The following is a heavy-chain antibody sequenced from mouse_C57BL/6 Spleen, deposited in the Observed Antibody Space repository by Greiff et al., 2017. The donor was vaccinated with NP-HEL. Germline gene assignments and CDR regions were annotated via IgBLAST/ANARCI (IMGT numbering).Heavy chain of an antibody. CDR2: INPSSGYT. D-gene: IGHD1-1*01. Sequence: VQLQQSGAELAKPGASVKLSCKASGYTFTSYWMHWVKQRPGQGLEWIGYINPSSGYTKYNQKFKDKATLTADKSSSTAYMQLSSLTYDDSAVYYCARGDYGSSRYYYAMDYWGQGTSVTVSS. CDR1: GYTFTSYW. CDR3: ARGDYGSSRYYYAMDY. V-gene: IGHV1-7*01. J-gene: IGHJ4*01.